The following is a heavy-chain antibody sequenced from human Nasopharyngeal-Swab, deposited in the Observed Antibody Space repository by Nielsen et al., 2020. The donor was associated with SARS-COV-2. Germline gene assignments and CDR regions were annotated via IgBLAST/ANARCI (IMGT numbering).Heavy chain of an antibody. V-gene: IGHV3-53*01. CDR2: IYSGGST. CDR3: VRDRFSGYMDV. J-gene: IGHJ6*03. D-gene: IGHD6-25*01. Sequence: WIRQPPGKGLEWVSVIYSGGSTYYADSVKGRFTISRGNSKNTLYLQMNSLRAEDTAVYYCVRDRFSGYMDVWGKGTTVTVSS.